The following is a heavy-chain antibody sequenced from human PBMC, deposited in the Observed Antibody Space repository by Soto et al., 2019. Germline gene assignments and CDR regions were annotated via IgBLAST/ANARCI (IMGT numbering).Heavy chain of an antibody. CDR2: TYYRSKWYN. Sequence: PSQTLSLTCAISGDSVSSNSAAWNWIRQSPSRGLEWLGRTYYRSKWYNDYAVSVKSRITINPYTSKNQFSLQLNSVTPEDTAVYYCARDAAAARPTLLLSLFDPWGQGTLVTVSS. CDR1: GDSVSSNSAA. V-gene: IGHV6-1*01. D-gene: IGHD6-6*01. J-gene: IGHJ5*02. CDR3: ARDAAAARPTLLLSLFDP.